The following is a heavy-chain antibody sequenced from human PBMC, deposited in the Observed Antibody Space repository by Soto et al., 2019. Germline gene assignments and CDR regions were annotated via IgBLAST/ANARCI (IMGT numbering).Heavy chain of an antibody. V-gene: IGHV1-18*01. CDR3: AGVSPLLWFGKTHFAT. CDR1: GSTFTSYG. J-gene: IGHJ5*02. CDR2: ISAYNGNT. D-gene: IGHD3-10*01. Sequence: QVQLVQSGAEVKKPGASVKVSCKASGSTFTSYGISWVRQAPGQGLEWMGWISAYNGNTNYAQKLQGRVTMTTDKSTRTAYMELRSLRSDDTAVYSCAGVSPLLWFGKTHFATWGQGTLVTVSS.